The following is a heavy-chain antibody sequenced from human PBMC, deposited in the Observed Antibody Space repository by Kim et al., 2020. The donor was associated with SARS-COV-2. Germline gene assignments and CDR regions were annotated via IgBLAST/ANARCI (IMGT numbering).Heavy chain of an antibody. CDR2: FFRSGST. CDR1: GAPISSYY. V-gene: IGHV4-59*13. Sequence: SETLSLTCTVSGAPISSYYWVWVRQPPGKGLEWMATFFRSGSTSSNPSLKSRVTISADTSNHQFSLQLSSVTAADTAGYYCASWDYSDNAGLVHWGQGTLVTVSS. D-gene: IGHD4-4*01. J-gene: IGHJ4*02. CDR3: ASWDYSDNAGLVH.